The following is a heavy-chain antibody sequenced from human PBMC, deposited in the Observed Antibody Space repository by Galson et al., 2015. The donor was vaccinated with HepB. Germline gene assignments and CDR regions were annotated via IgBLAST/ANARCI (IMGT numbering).Heavy chain of an antibody. Sequence: SLRLSCAASGFTFSRYGMHWVRQAPGKGLEWVAVISYDGSKKYYTDSVKGRFTISRDNSRNTLYLQMNSLRVEDTAVYYCAEAGPPQQLDEYFQNWGQGTLVTVSS. V-gene: IGHV3-30*18. CDR1: GFTFSRYG. D-gene: IGHD6-13*01. J-gene: IGHJ1*01. CDR2: ISYDGSKK. CDR3: AEAGPPQQLDEYFQN.